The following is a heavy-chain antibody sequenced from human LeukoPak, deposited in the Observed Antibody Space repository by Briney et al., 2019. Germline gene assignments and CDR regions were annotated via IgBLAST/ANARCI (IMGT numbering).Heavy chain of an antibody. D-gene: IGHD2-2*02. CDR2: ISWSGDNT. V-gene: IGHV3-23*01. J-gene: IGHJ4*02. Sequence: GGSLRLSCAASGFIFSTYAMSWVRQAPGKRLEWVSVISWSGDNTYYADSVKGRFTISRDNSKNTLYLQMNSLRAEDTALYYCAKAGCTSTSCYNNNWGQGALVTVSS. CDR1: GFIFSTYA. CDR3: AKAGCTSTSCYNNN.